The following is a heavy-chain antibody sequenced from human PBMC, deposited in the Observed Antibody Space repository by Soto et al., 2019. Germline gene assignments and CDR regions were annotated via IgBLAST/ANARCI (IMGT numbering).Heavy chain of an antibody. Sequence: ESGGGLVQPGGSLRLSCAASGFTFSSYEMNWVRQAPGKGLEWVSYISSSGSTIYYADSVKGRFTISRDNAKNSLYLQMNSLRAEDTAVYYCARVIAARRYFDYWGQGTLVTVSS. J-gene: IGHJ4*02. D-gene: IGHD6-13*01. CDR1: GFTFSSYE. CDR3: ARVIAARRYFDY. CDR2: ISSSGSTI. V-gene: IGHV3-48*03.